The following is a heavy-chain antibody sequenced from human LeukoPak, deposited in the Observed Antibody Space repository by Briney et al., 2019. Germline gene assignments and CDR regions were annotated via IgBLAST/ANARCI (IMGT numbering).Heavy chain of an antibody. D-gene: IGHD5-12*01. CDR3: ARDLIVALDYYYYGMDV. CDR2: IGSSGSTI. CDR1: GFTFSDYY. V-gene: IGHV3-11*01. Sequence: PGGSLRLSCAASGFTFSDYYMSWIRQAPGKGLEWVSYIGSSGSTIYYADSVKGRFTISRDNAKNSLYLQMNSLRAEDTAVYYCARDLIVALDYYYYGMDVWGQGTTVTVSS. J-gene: IGHJ6*02.